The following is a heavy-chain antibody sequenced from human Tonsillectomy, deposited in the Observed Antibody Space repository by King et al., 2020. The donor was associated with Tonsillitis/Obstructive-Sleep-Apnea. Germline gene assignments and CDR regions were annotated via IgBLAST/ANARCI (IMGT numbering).Heavy chain of an antibody. Sequence: VQLVESGGGLVQPGGSLRLSCAASGFTFSSYWMHWVRQAPGQGLVWVSRINSDGRSTSNADSVKGRFTLSRDNAKNTLDLQMNSLRAEDTAVYYCARDSGYSYGSNFDYWGQGTLVTVSS. CDR1: GFTFSSYW. J-gene: IGHJ4*02. D-gene: IGHD5-18*01. CDR3: ARDSGYSYGSNFDY. CDR2: INSDGRST. V-gene: IGHV3-74*01.